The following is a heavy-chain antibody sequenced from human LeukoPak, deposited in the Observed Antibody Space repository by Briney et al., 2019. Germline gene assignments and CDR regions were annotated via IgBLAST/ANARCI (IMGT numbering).Heavy chain of an antibody. D-gene: IGHD6-19*01. CDR3: ARDYLAVVGRDPPTGY. CDR2: ISVYNGNT. Sequence: AASVKVSCKASGYTFTSYGISWVRQAPGQGLEWMGWISVYNGNTNYAQNLQGRVTMTTDTSTSTAYMELRSLRSDDTAVYYCARDYLAVVGRDPPTGYWGQGTLVTVSS. J-gene: IGHJ4*02. V-gene: IGHV1-18*01. CDR1: GYTFTSYG.